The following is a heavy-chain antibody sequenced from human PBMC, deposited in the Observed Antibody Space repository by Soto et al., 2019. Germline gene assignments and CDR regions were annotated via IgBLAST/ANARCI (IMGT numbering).Heavy chain of an antibody. CDR2: ITHSSDGS. D-gene: IGHD5-18*01. V-gene: IGHV3-23*01. CDR3: ARGGPRDGYRDLDY. CDR1: GFTFPTYA. J-gene: IGHJ4*02. Sequence: EVQLLESGGDLVQPGGSLRLSCAASGFTFPTYAMTWVRRAPGKGLEWVSTITHSSDGSYYADSVMGRFTISRDNSKNTLYGQMSGLRAEDTAVYYCARGGPRDGYRDLDYWGQGTQVTGSS.